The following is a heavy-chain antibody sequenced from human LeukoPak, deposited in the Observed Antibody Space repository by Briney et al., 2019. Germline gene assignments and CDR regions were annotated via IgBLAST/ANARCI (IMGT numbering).Heavy chain of an antibody. CDR1: GYTFTDYH. CDR3: ATLMAHLDY. Sequence: ASVKVSCKAFGYTFTDYHMHWVRHAPGQGLEWMGWSNPNSGDTNYAKKFQGRVTMTTDTTISTAYMELSSLRSDDTAVFYCATLMAHLDYWGQGPLDTVSS. V-gene: IGHV1-2*02. J-gene: IGHJ4*02. CDR2: SNPNSGDT. D-gene: IGHD2-8*01.